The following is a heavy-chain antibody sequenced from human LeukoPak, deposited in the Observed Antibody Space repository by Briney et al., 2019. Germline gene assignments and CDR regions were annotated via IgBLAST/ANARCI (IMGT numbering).Heavy chain of an antibody. Sequence: SEPLSLPCTVSGGSMSTYYWSWIRQPTGKGLEWIGYISTSGNPKFHPSLKSRVTISRDTSKTQFPLELRSVTAADTAVYYCGRLGSSGYLASWGQGTLVT. CDR3: GRLGSSGYLAS. V-gene: IGHV4-4*09. CDR2: ISTSGNP. J-gene: IGHJ5*02. CDR1: GGSMSTYY. D-gene: IGHD3-22*01.